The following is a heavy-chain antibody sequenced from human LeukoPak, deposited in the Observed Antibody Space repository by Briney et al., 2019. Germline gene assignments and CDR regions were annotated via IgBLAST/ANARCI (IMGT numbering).Heavy chain of an antibody. V-gene: IGHV3-23*01. D-gene: IGHD4-17*01. CDR3: AKDLGATYGDYFDY. J-gene: IGHJ4*02. Sequence: QTGGSLRLSCAASGFTFSSYAMSWVRQAPGKGLEWVSAISGSGGSTYYADSVKGRFTTSRDNSKNTLYLQMNSLRAEDTAVYYCAKDLGATYGDYFDYWGQGTLVTVSS. CDR2: ISGSGGST. CDR1: GFTFSSYA.